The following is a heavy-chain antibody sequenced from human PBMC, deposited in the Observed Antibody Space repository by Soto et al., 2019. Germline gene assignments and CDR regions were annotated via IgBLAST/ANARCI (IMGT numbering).Heavy chain of an antibody. CDR2: IIPILGIA. Sequence: QVQLVQSGAEVKKPGSSVKVSCKASGGTFSSYTISWVRQAPGQGLEWMGRIIPILGIANYAQKFQGRVTITADNPTITAYMELSSLRSEDTAVYYCSRSDRSSWYGYWGQGTLVTVSS. D-gene: IGHD6-13*01. J-gene: IGHJ4*02. CDR3: SRSDRSSWYGY. V-gene: IGHV1-69*02. CDR1: GGTFSSYT.